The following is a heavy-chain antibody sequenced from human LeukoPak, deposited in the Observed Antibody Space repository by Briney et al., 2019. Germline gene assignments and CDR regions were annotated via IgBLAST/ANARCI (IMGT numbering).Heavy chain of an antibody. CDR1: GGSISSYY. D-gene: IGHD6-13*01. V-gene: IGHV4-59*08. CDR2: IYYSGST. J-gene: IGHJ4*02. CDR3: ARHWETSSWYVDY. Sequence: SETLSLTCTVSGGSISSYYWSWIRQSPGKGLEWIGYIYYSGSTNYNPSLKSRVTISVDTSKNQFSLKLSSVTAADTAVYYCARHWETSSWYVDYWGQGTLVTVSS.